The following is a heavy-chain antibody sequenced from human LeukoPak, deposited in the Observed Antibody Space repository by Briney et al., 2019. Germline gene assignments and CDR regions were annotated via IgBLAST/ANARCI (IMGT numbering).Heavy chain of an antibody. CDR1: GGTFSRYT. CDR3: AIGPEYSSGWYYFDY. V-gene: IGHV1-69*05. D-gene: IGHD6-19*01. CDR2: IFPIFATP. J-gene: IGHJ4*02. Sequence: SVKVSCKASGGTFSRYTMSWVRQAPGQGLEYMGGIFPIFATPNYAQQFQGRVTITTDESTSTTYMQLSSLTSEDTVVYYCAIGPEYSSGWYYFDYWGQGALVTVSS.